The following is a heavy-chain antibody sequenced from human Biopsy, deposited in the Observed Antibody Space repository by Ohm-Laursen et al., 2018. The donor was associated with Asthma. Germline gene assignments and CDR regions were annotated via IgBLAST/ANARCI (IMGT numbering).Heavy chain of an antibody. D-gene: IGHD3-9*01. CDR3: AAGPYDGTLTGHQFFEY. CDR1: GFIFGEFE. CDR2: ISIEGRKT. Sequence: SLRLSCTASGFIFGEFEMHWVRQAPGKGLEWVAGISIEGRKTIDAEAVRGRFSISRDNLSKTLFLQMTSLTLEDTAVYYCAAGPYDGTLTGHQFFEYWGRGSLITVSS. V-gene: IGHV3-30*04. J-gene: IGHJ4*02.